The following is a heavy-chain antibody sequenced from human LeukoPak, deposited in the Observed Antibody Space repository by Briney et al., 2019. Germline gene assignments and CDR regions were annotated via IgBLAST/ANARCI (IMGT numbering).Heavy chain of an antibody. CDR2: IIGNGGDI. CDR3: AKDRIPDGRYSIDF. D-gene: IGHD5-24*01. V-gene: IGHV3-23*01. J-gene: IGHJ4*02. CDR1: GFAFNTYA. Sequence: GGSLRLSCAASGFAFNTYAMNWVRQAPGKGLEWVSVIIGNGGDIHYAGSVRGRFTISRDNSKNTLYLQMNSLRVEDTAVYYCAKDRIPDGRYSIDFWGPGTLVTVSS.